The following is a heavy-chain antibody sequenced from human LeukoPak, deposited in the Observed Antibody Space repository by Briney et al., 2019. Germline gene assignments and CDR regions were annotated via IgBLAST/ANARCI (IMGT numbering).Heavy chain of an antibody. CDR1: GFTFSSYA. V-gene: IGHV3-23*01. D-gene: IGHD3-10*01. J-gene: IGHJ4*02. CDR3: AKDGEYYGSGSYSDY. CDR2: ISGSGGST. Sequence: GSLRLSCAASGFTFSSYAMSWVRQAPGKGLEWVSAISGSGGSTYYADSVKGRFTISRDNSKNTLYLQMNSLRAEDTAVYYCAKDGEYYGSGSYSDYWGQGTLVTVSS.